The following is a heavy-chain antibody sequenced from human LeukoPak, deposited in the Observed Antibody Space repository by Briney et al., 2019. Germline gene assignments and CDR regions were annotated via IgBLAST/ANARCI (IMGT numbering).Heavy chain of an antibody. D-gene: IGHD3-3*01. Sequence: SETLSLTCTVSGGSISSSSYYWGWIRQPLGKGLEWIGSIYYSGSTYYNPSLKSRVTISVDTSKNQFSLKLSSVTAADTAVYYCARNPPYYDFWSGYSKYAFDIWGQGTMVTVSS. J-gene: IGHJ3*02. CDR3: ARNPPYYDFWSGYSKYAFDI. V-gene: IGHV4-39*01. CDR1: GGSISSSSYY. CDR2: IYYSGST.